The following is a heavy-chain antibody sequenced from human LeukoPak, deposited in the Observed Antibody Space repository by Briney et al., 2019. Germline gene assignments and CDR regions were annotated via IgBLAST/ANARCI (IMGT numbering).Heavy chain of an antibody. D-gene: IGHD4-17*01. CDR2: IKQDGSEK. J-gene: IGHJ4*02. Sequence: GGSLRLSCAASGFTFNTYGMSWVRQAPGKGLEWVANIKQDGSEKYYGDSVKGRFTISRDNAKNSLYLQMNSLRAEDTAVYYCARVTTGLFDYWGQGTLVTVSS. CDR1: GFTFNTYG. CDR3: ARVTTGLFDY. V-gene: IGHV3-7*04.